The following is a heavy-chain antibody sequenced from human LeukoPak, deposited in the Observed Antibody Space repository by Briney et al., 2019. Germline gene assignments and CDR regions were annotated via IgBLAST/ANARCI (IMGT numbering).Heavy chain of an antibody. V-gene: IGHV4-61*01. J-gene: IGHJ4*02. CDR1: GGSVISGSYY. D-gene: IGHD3-22*01. Sequence: PWETLSLTCTVSGGSVISGSYYWSWIRQPPGKGLEWIGYVSHSGNTNYNPSLESLVTISVDTSKNQFSLKLSSVTAADTAVYYCARLTRSGYYRSYFDYWGQGTLVTVSS. CDR2: VSHSGNT. CDR3: ARLTRSGYYRSYFDY.